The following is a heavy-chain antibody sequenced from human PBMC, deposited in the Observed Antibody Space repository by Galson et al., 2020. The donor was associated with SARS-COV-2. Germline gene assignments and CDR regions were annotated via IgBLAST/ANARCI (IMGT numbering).Heavy chain of an antibody. V-gene: IGHV1-2*02. CDR2: INPNSGGT. D-gene: IGHD6-13*01. J-gene: IGHJ4*02. CDR1: GYTFTDYN. CDR3: ARRNTNSWRFDY. Sequence: ASVKVSCKASGYTFTDYNIHWVRQVPGQRLKWMGWINPNSGGTNSAQMFQGRVTMTSDTSITTAYMELSRLTSDDVAVYYCARRNTNSWRFDYWGQGTLVTVSS.